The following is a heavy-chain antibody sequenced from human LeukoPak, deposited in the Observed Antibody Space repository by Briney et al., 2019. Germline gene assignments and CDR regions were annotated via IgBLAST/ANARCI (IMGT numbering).Heavy chain of an antibody. D-gene: IGHD2-15*01. Sequence: GGSLRLSCAASGFTFSRNAMNWVRQAPGQGLEWVSGISGSGDNTYYADSVRGRFTISRDNSKNTLYLQINSLRAEDTAVYYCAYCSGGDCYAGLDYWGQGTLVTVSS. J-gene: IGHJ4*02. CDR3: AYCSGGDCYAGLDY. V-gene: IGHV3-23*01. CDR2: ISGSGDNT. CDR1: GFTFSRNA.